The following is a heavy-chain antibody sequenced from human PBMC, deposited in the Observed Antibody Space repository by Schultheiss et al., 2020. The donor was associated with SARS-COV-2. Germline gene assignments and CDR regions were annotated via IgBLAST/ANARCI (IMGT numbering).Heavy chain of an antibody. V-gene: IGHV4-4*02. D-gene: IGHD6-13*01. J-gene: IGHJ6*02. CDR1: GASISSSNW. Sequence: SETLSLTCAVSGASISSSNWWSWVRQPPEKGLEWIGEIYHSGSTNYHPSLKSRVTITVDTSKNQFSLKLSSVTVADTAVYYCAGGSPGSSWYTDYYYYGMDVWGQGTTVTVSS. CDR3: AGGSPGSSWYTDYYYYGMDV. CDR2: IYHSGST.